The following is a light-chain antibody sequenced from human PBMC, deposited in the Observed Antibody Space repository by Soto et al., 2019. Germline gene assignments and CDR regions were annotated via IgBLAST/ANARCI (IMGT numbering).Light chain of an antibody. J-gene: IGLJ2*01. CDR2: DVS. CDR3: SSYTSSTTYVL. Sequence: QSALTQPASVSGSPGQSITISCTGTRSDVGGYNYVSWYQQHPGKAPKIMIYDVSDRPSGVSTRFSGSKSGNTASLTISGLQAEDEADYYCSSYTSSTTYVLFGGGTQLTVL. CDR1: RSDVGGYNY. V-gene: IGLV2-14*01.